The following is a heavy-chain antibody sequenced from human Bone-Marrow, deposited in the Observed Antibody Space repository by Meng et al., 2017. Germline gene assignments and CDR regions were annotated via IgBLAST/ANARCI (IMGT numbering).Heavy chain of an antibody. CDR1: GFTFSSSA. V-gene: IGHV3-15*01. D-gene: IGHD3-10*01. Sequence: GESLKISCEASGFTFSSSAMSWVRQAPGKGLEWVGRIKSKTDGGTTDYAAPVKGRFTISRDDSKNTLYLQMNSLKTEDTAVYYCTTVWFGELFRGYWGQGTLVTVSS. CDR3: TTVWFGELFRGY. CDR2: IKSKTDGGTT. J-gene: IGHJ4*02.